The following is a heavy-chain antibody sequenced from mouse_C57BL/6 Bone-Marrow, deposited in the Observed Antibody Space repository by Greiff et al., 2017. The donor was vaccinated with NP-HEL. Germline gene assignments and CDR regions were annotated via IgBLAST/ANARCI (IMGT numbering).Heavy chain of an antibody. D-gene: IGHD4-1*01. CDR2: IYPRSGNT. CDR3: ARYNCGTFAY. CDR1: GYTFTSYG. J-gene: IGHJ3*01. Sequence: QVQLKQSGAELARPGASVKLSCKASGYTFTSYGISWVKQRTGQGLEWIGEIYPRSGNTYYNEKFKGKATLTADKSSSTAYMELRSLTSEDSAVYFCARYNCGTFAYWGQGTLVTVSA. V-gene: IGHV1-81*01.